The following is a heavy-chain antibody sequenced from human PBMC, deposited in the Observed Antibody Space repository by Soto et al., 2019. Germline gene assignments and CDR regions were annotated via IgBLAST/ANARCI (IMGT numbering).Heavy chain of an antibody. CDR3: ATDQSTTYYYYYGMDV. CDR2: FDPEDGEI. J-gene: IGHJ6*02. V-gene: IGHV1-24*01. CDR1: GYTLTELS. Sequence: GASVKVSCKVSGYTLTELSIHWLRQSPGKGLEWMGGFDPEDGEIVYAQNFQGRVTMTEDTSTDTAYMELSSLRSEDTAVYYCATDQSTTYYYYYGMDVWGQGTTVTVSS. D-gene: IGHD1-1*01.